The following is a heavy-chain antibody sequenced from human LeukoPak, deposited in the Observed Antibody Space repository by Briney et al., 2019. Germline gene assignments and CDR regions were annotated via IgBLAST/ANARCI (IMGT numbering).Heavy chain of an antibody. CDR3: AKGDKLFYDSSGWDAFDI. CDR1: GFTFDDYA. V-gene: IGHV3-9*01. D-gene: IGHD3-22*01. Sequence: QPGGSLRLSCAASGFTFDDYAMHWVRQAPGKGLEWVSGISWNSGSIGYADSVKGRFTISRDNAKNSLYLQMNSLRAEGTALYYCAKGDKLFYDSSGWDAFDIWGQGTMVTVSS. J-gene: IGHJ3*02. CDR2: ISWNSGSI.